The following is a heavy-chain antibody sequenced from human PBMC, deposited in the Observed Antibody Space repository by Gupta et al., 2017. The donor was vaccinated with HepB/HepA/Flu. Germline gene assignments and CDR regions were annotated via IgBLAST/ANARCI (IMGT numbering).Heavy chain of an antibody. Sequence: EVHLVESGGGLVKPGGSLRLSCAASGFPFSFLNMNWVRQAPGKGLEWVSSIGRRGDDIYYADSVRGRFTISRDNAKSSLFLQMNSLRVEDTAMYYCVRDNTGWYNFDYWGQGTLVTVST. D-gene: IGHD6-19*01. J-gene: IGHJ4*02. V-gene: IGHV3-21*01. CDR2: IGRRGDDI. CDR1: GFPFSFLN. CDR3: VRDNTGWYNFDY.